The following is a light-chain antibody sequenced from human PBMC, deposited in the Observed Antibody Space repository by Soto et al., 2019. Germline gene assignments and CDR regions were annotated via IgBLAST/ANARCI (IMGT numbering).Light chain of an antibody. CDR1: ALPKQY. Sequence: SYELTQPPSVSVSPGQTARITCSGDALPKQYAYWYQQKPGQAPVLAIYKDSERPSGIPERFSGSSSGTTVTLTISGVQAEDEAAYYCQSADSSGTYVVFGGGTKLTVL. V-gene: IGLV3-25*03. J-gene: IGLJ2*01. CDR3: QSADSSGTYVV. CDR2: KDS.